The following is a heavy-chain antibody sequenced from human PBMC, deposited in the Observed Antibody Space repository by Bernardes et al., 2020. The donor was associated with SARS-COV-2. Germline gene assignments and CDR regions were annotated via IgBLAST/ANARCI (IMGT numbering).Heavy chain of an antibody. CDR3: ARDREGGYIDY. J-gene: IGHJ4*02. CDR1: GFTFSSYW. V-gene: IGHV3-74*01. Sequence: GGSLRLSRAASGFTFSSYWMHWVRQAPGKGLVWVSRVSSDGSRATYADSVKGRFTFSRDNAKNTLYLQMNSLRVEDTAVYYCARDREGGYIDYWGQGTLVTVAS. D-gene: IGHD2-15*01. CDR2: VSSDGSRA.